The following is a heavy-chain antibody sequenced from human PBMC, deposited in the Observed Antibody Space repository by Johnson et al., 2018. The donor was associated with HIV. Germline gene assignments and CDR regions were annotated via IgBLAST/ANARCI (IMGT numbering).Heavy chain of an antibody. D-gene: IGHD3-22*01. J-gene: IGHJ3*02. Sequence: VDSVKGRFTISRDNAKNSLYLQMNSLRAEDTALYYCARGHDNYDSIGYYPPGDAFDIWGQGTMVTVSS. V-gene: IGHV3-7*03. CDR3: ARGHDNYDSIGYYPPGDAFDI.